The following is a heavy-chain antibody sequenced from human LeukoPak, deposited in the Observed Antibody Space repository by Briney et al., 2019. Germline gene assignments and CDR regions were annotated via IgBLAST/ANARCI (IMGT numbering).Heavy chain of an antibody. CDR1: GGSINTYY. J-gene: IGHJ3*02. D-gene: IGHD3-10*01. CDR2: IYYSGST. CDR3: ARGFGAFDI. Sequence: SETLSLTCIVSGGSINTYYWGWIRQPPGRGLEWIGSIYYSGSTYYNPSLKSRVTMSVDTSKNQFSLKLSSVTAADTAVYYCARGFGAFDIWGQGAMVTVSS. V-gene: IGHV4-39*07.